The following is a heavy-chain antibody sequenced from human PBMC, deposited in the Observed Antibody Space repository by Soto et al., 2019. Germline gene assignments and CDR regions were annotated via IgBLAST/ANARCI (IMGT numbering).Heavy chain of an antibody. J-gene: IGHJ6*02. CDR1: GFTFSSYA. CDR3: AKGACTNGVCYEYYYYYGMDV. Sequence: GGSLRLSCAASGFTFSSYAMSWVRQAPGKGLEWVSAISGSGGSTYYADSVKGRFTISRDNSKNTLYLQMNSLRAEDTAVYYCAKGACTNGVCYEYYYYYGMDVWGQGTTVTVSS. D-gene: IGHD2-8*01. CDR2: ISGSGGST. V-gene: IGHV3-23*01.